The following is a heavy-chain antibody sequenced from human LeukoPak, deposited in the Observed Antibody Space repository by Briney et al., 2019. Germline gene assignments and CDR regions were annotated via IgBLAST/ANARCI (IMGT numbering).Heavy chain of an antibody. J-gene: IGHJ4*02. D-gene: IGHD6-6*01. Sequence: ASVKVSCKASGYTFTGYYMHWVRQAPGQGLEWMGWINPNSGGTNYAQKFQGRVTMTRDTSISTAYMELSRLRSDDTAVYYCARVRIAARPTLGYWGQGTLVTVSS. CDR2: INPNSGGT. CDR3: ARVRIAARPTLGY. CDR1: GYTFTGYY. V-gene: IGHV1-2*02.